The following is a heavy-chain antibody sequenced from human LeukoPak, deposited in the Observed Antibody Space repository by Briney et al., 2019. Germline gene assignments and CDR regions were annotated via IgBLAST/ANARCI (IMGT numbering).Heavy chain of an antibody. D-gene: IGHD6-13*01. CDR1: GFTFSNYW. J-gene: IGHJ4*02. V-gene: IGHV3-7*01. CDR3: AREGIAAALD. CDR2: IKEDGSEK. Sequence: PGGSLRLSCAASGFTFSNYWMNWVRQAPGKGLEWVANIKEDGSEKYYVDSVKGRFTISRDNAKNSLYLQMNSLRAEDTAVYYCAREGIAAALDWGQGTLVTVSS.